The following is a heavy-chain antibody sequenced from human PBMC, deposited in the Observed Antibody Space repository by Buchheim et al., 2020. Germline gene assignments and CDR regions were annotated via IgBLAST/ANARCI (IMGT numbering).Heavy chain of an antibody. CDR1: GFIFSNYW. CDR3: LGGGYSSS. D-gene: IGHD6-13*01. J-gene: IGHJ4*02. CDR2: IKPDGSDK. Sequence: EVQLVESGGGLAQPGGSLRLSCAASGFIFSNYWMNWVRQAPGKGLQWVANIKPDGSDKYYVDPVKGRFTVSRDNAKNSVYLQMNSLRVEDTAVYYCLGGGYSSSWGQGTL. V-gene: IGHV3-7*01.